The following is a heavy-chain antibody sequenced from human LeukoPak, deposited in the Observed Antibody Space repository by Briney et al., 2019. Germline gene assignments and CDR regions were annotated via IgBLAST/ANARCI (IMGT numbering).Heavy chain of an antibody. J-gene: IGHJ4*02. V-gene: IGHV3-48*03. D-gene: IGHD1-26*01. CDR2: ISKSGTAI. CDR3: AREDSADVDF. CDR1: GFTFRNHE. Sequence: GGSLRLSCAASGFTFRNHEMNWVRQAPGKGLEWASYISKSGTAIYYADSVRGRFTISRDDAKSSLYLHMNALRAEDTAVYYCAREDSADVDFWGQGTLVTVSS.